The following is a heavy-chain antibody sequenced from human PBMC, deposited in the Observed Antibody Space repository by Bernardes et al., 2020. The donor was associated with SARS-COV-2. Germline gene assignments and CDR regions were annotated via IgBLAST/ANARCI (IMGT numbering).Heavy chain of an antibody. Sequence: ASVKVSCKASGYTFSNYSTHWVRQAPGQGLEWMGWISPKSGATNHAQKFQGRVTMTRDTSISTDYMELSRLRSDDTAVYYCARTFYYGRGVDSRVDYWGQGAPVTVSS. CDR2: ISPKSGAT. J-gene: IGHJ4*02. CDR1: GYTFSNYS. CDR3: ARTFYYGRGVDSRVDY. D-gene: IGHD3-10*02. V-gene: IGHV1-2*02.